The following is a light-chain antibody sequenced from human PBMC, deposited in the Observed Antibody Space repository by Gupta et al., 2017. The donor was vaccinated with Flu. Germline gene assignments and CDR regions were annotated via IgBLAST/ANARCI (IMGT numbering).Light chain of an antibody. J-gene: IGLJ2*01. CDR2: DVN. CDR3: NSYGATYF. Sequence: SALTQPRSVSGSPGQSVAISCTGTSSDVGAYDYASWYQQHPGQAPKRRMYDVNKRPSGVPERFTGSKYGKKGCLTISGLHPEEEAEYHCNSYGATYFVGGGTRLTVL. CDR1: SSDVGAYDY. V-gene: IGLV2-11*01.